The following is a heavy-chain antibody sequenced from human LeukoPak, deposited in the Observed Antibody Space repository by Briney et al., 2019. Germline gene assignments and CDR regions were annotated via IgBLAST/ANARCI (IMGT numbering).Heavy chain of an antibody. Sequence: GGSLRLSCEASGFSFNTYNMNWVRQPPGKGLEWVSSINIRSDYIYYADSVKGRFTISRDNAKNSLYLQMNSLRVEDTGVYYCAGSIGSWYDPWGLGTMVTVSS. J-gene: IGHJ5*02. CDR3: AGSIGSWYDP. CDR1: GFSFNTYN. D-gene: IGHD2-15*01. V-gene: IGHV3-21*01. CDR2: INIRSDYI.